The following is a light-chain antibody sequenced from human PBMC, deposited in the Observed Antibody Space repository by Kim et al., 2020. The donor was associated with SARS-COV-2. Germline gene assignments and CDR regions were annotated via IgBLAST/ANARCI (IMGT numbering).Light chain of an antibody. Sequence: GQSITISCTGTSSDVGGYNDVSWYQQHPGKAPKLMIYSVSHRPSGVSNRVSGSKSGNTASLTISGLQAEDEADYYCSSYTSSSTVVFGGGTQLTVL. CDR1: SSDVGGYND. V-gene: IGLV2-14*03. CDR2: SVS. J-gene: IGLJ2*01. CDR3: SSYTSSSTVV.